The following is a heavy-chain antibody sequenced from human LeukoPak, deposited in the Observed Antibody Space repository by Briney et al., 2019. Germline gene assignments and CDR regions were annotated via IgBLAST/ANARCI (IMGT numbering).Heavy chain of an antibody. V-gene: IGHV1-69*04. D-gene: IGHD5-18*01. CDR2: IIPILGIA. CDR1: GGTFSSYA. CDR3: ARVTDQLGWFDP. J-gene: IGHJ5*02. Sequence: SVKVSCKASGGTFSSYAISWVRQAPGQGLEWMGRIIPILGIANYAQKFQGRVTITADKSTSTAYMELSSLRSEDTAVYYCARVTDQLGWFDPWGQGTLATVSS.